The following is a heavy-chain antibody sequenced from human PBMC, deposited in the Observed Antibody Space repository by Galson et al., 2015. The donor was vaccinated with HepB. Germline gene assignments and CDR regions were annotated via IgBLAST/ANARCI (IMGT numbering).Heavy chain of an antibody. Sequence: SLRLSCAASGFTFSSYWMHWVRQAPGKGLVWVSHINSDKSSIDYADSVKGRFTISRDNAKNTLYLQMNSLRDEDTAVYYCARSLASRGSYYDYWGQGTLVAVSS. CDR1: GFTFSSYW. CDR3: ARSLASRGSYYDY. CDR2: INSDKSSI. V-gene: IGHV3-74*01. J-gene: IGHJ4*02. D-gene: IGHD1-26*01.